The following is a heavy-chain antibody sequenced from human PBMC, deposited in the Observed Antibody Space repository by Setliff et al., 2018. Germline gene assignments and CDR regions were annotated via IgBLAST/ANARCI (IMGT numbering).Heavy chain of an antibody. CDR1: GGSISSHY. CDR2: IYYSGST. Sequence: SETLSLTCTVSGGSISSHYWSWIRQPPGKGLEWIGYIYYSGSTNYNPSPKSRVTISVDSSKNQFYLDPSSVTAADTAVYYCARDRRGGYGAINWFDPWGQGTLVTVSS. V-gene: IGHV4-59*11. CDR3: ARDRRGGYGAINWFDP. D-gene: IGHD3-16*01. J-gene: IGHJ5*02.